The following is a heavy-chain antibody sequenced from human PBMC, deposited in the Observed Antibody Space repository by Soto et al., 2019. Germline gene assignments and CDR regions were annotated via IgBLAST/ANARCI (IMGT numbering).Heavy chain of an antibody. Sequence: LSLTCAVSGGSMRSGDYSWSWIRQPPRKGLEWIGYIYYSGNTYYNPSLKSRVTISVDRSKNQFSLKLSSVTAAETAVYYCARPRRYTYGHFDSWGQGTLVTVSS. CDR3: ARPRRYTYGHFDS. V-gene: IGHV4-30-2*01. J-gene: IGHJ4*02. CDR2: IYYSGNT. CDR1: GGSMRSGDYS. D-gene: IGHD3-16*02.